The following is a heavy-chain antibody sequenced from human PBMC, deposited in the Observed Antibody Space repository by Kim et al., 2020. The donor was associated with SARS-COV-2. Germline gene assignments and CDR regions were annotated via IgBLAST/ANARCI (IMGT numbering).Heavy chain of an antibody. Sequence: GGSLRLSCAASGFTFSSYSMNWVRQAPGKGLEWVSSISSSSSYIYYADSVKGRFTISRDNAKNSLYLQMNSLRAEDTAVYYCARDRIAAAGTSEWWFDPWGQGTLVTVSS. D-gene: IGHD6-13*01. V-gene: IGHV3-21*01. CDR3: ARDRIAAAGTSEWWFDP. CDR1: GFTFSSYS. J-gene: IGHJ5*02. CDR2: ISSSSSYI.